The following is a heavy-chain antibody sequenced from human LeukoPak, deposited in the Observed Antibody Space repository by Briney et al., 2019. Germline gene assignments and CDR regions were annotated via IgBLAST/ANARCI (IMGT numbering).Heavy chain of an antibody. V-gene: IGHV3-30*04. CDR1: GFSFSSFA. CDR3: AKETNAFDI. CDR2: ISYDGRDK. Sequence: PGGSLRLSCAASGFSFSSFAMHWVRQAPGKGLEWVAFISYDGRDKYYADSVKGRFTISRDNSKSTLYLQMNSLRAEDTAIFYCAKETNAFDIWGQGTMVTVSS. J-gene: IGHJ3*02.